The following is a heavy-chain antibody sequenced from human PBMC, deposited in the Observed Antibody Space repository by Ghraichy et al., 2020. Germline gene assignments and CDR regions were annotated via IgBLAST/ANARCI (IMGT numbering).Heavy chain of an antibody. CDR3: VSEYISGL. CDR2: ISTDGNAK. Sequence: GGSLRLSCAASGSSFGCCWMDWVRQAPGKGLEWVASISTDGNAKFYVDSVKGRFTISRDDAKKSLFLQMNSLRVEDTAVYYCVSEYISGLWGQGTLVTVSS. CDR1: GSSFGCCW. V-gene: IGHV3-7*01. J-gene: IGHJ4*02. D-gene: IGHD1-20*01.